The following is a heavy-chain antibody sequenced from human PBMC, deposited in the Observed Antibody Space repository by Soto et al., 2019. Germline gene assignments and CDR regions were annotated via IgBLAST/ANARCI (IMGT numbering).Heavy chain of an antibody. Sequence: EVQLVESGGDLVQPGGSLRLSCAASGFTFSNYAMHWVRQAPGKGLEYVSAINSNGDSTYYTNSVKGRFTISRDNSKNTLYLQMGSLRAEDMAVYYCARDGFDEVGTDWGQGTLVTVSS. V-gene: IGHV3-64*01. CDR1: GFTFSNYA. D-gene: IGHD5-12*01. CDR3: ARDGFDEVGTD. CDR2: INSNGDST. J-gene: IGHJ4*02.